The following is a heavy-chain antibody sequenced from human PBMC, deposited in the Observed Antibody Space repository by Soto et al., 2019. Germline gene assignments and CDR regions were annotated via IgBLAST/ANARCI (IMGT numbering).Heavy chain of an antibody. CDR3: TKYYGISYFDY. CDR2: IRSKAYGGTT. CDR1: GFTFGDYA. D-gene: IGHD3-10*01. V-gene: IGHV3-49*04. Sequence: LRLSCTASGFTFGDYAMSWVRQAPGKGLEWVGFIRSKAYGGTTEYAASVKGRFTISRDDSKSIAYLQMNSLKTEDTAVYYCTKYYGISYFDYWGQGTLVTVSS. J-gene: IGHJ4*02.